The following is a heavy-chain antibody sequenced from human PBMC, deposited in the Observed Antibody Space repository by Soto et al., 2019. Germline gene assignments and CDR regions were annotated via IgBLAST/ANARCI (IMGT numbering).Heavy chain of an antibody. D-gene: IGHD1-1*01. CDR1: GGTFNSYA. V-gene: IGHV1-69*06. J-gene: IGHJ6*02. CDR2: IIPMFGTV. CDR3: GRVPGTNYYYVMDV. Sequence: QVQLVQSGAEVKKPGSTVKVSCKASGGTFNSYAFSWERQAPGQGLEWVGGIIPMFGTVNYAQKFQGRVTITADKSTSTAYMELSSLRSDDTAVYYCGRVPGTNYYYVMDVWGQGTTVTGFS.